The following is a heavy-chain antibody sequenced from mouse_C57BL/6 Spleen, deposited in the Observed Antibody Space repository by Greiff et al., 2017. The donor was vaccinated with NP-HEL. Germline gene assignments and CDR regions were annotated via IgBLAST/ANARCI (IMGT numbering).Heavy chain of an antibody. CDR3: TREGTIVNYYYAMDY. V-gene: IGHV1-15*01. D-gene: IGHD2-5*01. Sequence: QVHVKQSGAELVRPGASVTLSCKASGYTFTDYEMHWVKQTPVHGLEWIGAIDPETGGTAYNQKFKGKAILTADKSSSTAYMELRSLTSEDSAVYYCTREGTIVNYYYAMDYWGQGTSVTVSS. CDR2: IDPETGGT. CDR1: GYTFTDYE. J-gene: IGHJ4*01.